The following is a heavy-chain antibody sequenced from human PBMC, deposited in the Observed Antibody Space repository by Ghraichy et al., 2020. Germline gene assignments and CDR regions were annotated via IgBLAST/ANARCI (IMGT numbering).Heavy chain of an antibody. D-gene: IGHD6-19*01. CDR3: AKDLFRIAVAGTGVYFDY. J-gene: IGHJ4*02. V-gene: IGHV3-23*01. CDR2: ISGSGGST. CDR1: GFTFSSYA. Sequence: GSLRLSCAASGFTFSSYAMSWVRQAPGKGLEWVSAISGSGGSTYYADSVKGRFTISRDNSKNTLYLQMNSLRAEDTAVYYCAKDLFRIAVAGTGVYFDYWGQGTLVTVSS.